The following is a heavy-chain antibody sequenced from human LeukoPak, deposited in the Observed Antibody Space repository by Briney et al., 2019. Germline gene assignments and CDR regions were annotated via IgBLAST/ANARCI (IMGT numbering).Heavy chain of an antibody. Sequence: PGGSLRLSCAASGFTFSNYEMNWVRQAPRKGLDWVSYISGSGSTIYYADSVRGRFTISRDNAKKSLYLQMNSLRAEDTAVYYCARGLTYFDILTGFHDRLDYFDYWGQGTLVTVSS. D-gene: IGHD3-9*01. CDR3: ARGLTYFDILTGFHDRLDYFDY. CDR1: GFTFSNYE. J-gene: IGHJ4*02. CDR2: ISGSGSTI. V-gene: IGHV3-48*03.